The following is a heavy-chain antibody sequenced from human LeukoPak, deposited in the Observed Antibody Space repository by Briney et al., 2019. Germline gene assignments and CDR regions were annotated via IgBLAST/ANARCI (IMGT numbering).Heavy chain of an antibody. V-gene: IGHV3-48*02. CDR2: ISSSSSTM. CDR3: SNILPPRGLQKDYYYYYGMDV. D-gene: IGHD3-9*01. CDR1: GFTVSSYG. J-gene: IGHJ6*02. Sequence: GGSLRLSCTASGFTVSSYGMNWVRQAPGKGLEWVSYISSSSSTMYYADSVKGRFTISRDNAKNSLYLQMNSLRDEDTAVYYCSNILPPRGLQKDYYYYYGMDVWGQGTTGTVSS.